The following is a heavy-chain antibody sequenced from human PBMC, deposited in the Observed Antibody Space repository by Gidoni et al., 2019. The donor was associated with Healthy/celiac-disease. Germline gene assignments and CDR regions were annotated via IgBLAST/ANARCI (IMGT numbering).Heavy chain of an antibody. J-gene: IGHJ4*02. Sequence: EVQLVESGGGLVTPGGSLRLSCSASGFTFSSYSMNWVRQAPGKGLEWVSSISSSSSYIYYADSVKGRFTISRDNAKNSLYLQMNSLRAEDTAVYYCAREGEVGAPDYWGQGTLVTVSS. V-gene: IGHV3-21*01. CDR2: ISSSSSYI. D-gene: IGHD1-26*01. CDR3: AREGEVGAPDY. CDR1: GFTFSSYS.